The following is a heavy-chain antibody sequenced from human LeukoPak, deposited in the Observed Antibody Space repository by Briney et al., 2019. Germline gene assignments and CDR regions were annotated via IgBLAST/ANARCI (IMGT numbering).Heavy chain of an antibody. D-gene: IGHD3-22*01. CDR2: INPSGGST. V-gene: IGHV1-46*01. CDR3: ARARDYYDSSGKNWFDP. Sequence: ASVNVSCKASGYTFTSYYMHWVRQAAGQGLEGMGIINPSGGSTSYAQKFQGRVTMTGDTSTSTVYMELSSLRSEDTAVYYCARARDYYDSSGKNWFDPWGQGTLVTVSS. J-gene: IGHJ5*02. CDR1: GYTFTSYY.